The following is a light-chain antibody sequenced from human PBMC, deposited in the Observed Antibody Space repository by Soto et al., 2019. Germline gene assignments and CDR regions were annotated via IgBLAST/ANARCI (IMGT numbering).Light chain of an antibody. J-gene: IGKJ5*01. CDR2: AAS. CDR1: QSISSY. Sequence: DIQMTQSPSSLSASVGDRVTITCRASQSISSYLNWYQQKPGKAPKLLIYAASSLQSGVPSRFSGSGSGTDFTLTIISLLPEDFATYYCQQSYSTPFTFGQGTRLEIK. CDR3: QQSYSTPFT. V-gene: IGKV1-39*01.